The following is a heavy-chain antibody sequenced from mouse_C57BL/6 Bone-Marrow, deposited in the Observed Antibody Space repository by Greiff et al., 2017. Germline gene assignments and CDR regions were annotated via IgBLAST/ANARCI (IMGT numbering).Heavy chain of an antibody. D-gene: IGHD1-1*01. CDR3: ARVGLLLFDY. Sequence: VHLVESGAELARPGASVKLSCKASGYTFTSYGISWVKQRTGQGLEWIGEIYPRSGNTYYNEKFKGKATLTADKSSSTAYMELRSLTSEDSAVYFCARVGLLLFDYWGKGTTLTVSS. V-gene: IGHV1-81*01. CDR2: IYPRSGNT. J-gene: IGHJ2*01. CDR1: GYTFTSYG.